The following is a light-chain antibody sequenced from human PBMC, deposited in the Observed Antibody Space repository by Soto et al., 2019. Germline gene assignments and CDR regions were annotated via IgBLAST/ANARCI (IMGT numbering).Light chain of an antibody. J-gene: IGKJ5*01. CDR2: GAS. CDR1: QSVSSN. Sequence: EIVMTQSPATLSVSPGERATLSCRASQSVSSNLAWYQQKPGQAPRLLIYGASSRATGIPVRFSGSGSGTEFTLTISSLQSEDFAVYYCQQYNNWPLTFDQGTRLEIK. V-gene: IGKV3-15*01. CDR3: QQYNNWPLT.